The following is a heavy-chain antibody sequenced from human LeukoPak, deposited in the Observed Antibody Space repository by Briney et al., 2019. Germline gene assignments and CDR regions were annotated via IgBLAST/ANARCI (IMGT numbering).Heavy chain of an antibody. D-gene: IGHD3-10*01. Sequence: ASVRVSCKASGYTFTSYYMHWVRQAPGQGLEWMGIINPSGGSTSYAQKFQGRVTMTRDTSTSTIYMELSSLRSEDTAVYYCARAPMVSRDFDYWGQGTLVTVSS. V-gene: IGHV1-46*01. CDR2: INPSGGST. J-gene: IGHJ4*02. CDR3: ARAPMVSRDFDY. CDR1: GYTFTSYY.